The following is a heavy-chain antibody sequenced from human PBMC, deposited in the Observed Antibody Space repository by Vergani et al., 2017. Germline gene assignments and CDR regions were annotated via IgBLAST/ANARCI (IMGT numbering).Heavy chain of an antibody. Sequence: QVQLQESGPGLVKPSETLSLTCTVSGGSISSSSYYWGWIRQPPGKGLEWIGSIYYSGSTYYNPSLKSRVTISVDTSKNQFSLKLSSVTAADTAVYYCARSNYDFWSGSVINWFDPWGQGTLVTVSS. J-gene: IGHJ5*02. D-gene: IGHD3-3*01. CDR3: ARSNYDFWSGSVINWFDP. CDR1: GGSISSSSYY. CDR2: IYYSGST. V-gene: IGHV4-39*01.